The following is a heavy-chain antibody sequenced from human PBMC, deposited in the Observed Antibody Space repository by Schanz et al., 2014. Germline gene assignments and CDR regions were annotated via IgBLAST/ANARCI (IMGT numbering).Heavy chain of an antibody. D-gene: IGHD1-26*01. CDR1: RFTFSDYW. J-gene: IGHJ4*02. CDR3: AKEGSIYWDRSVDY. V-gene: IGHV3-7*01. CDR2: MNQDGSVK. Sequence: DVQLVESGGGLVQPGGSLRLSCAASRFTFSDYWMSWVRQAPGKGLEWVANMNQDGSVKNYVDSVKGRFTISRDNSKNTLYLQMNSLRPEDAAVYYCAKEGSIYWDRSVDYWGQGTLVTVSS.